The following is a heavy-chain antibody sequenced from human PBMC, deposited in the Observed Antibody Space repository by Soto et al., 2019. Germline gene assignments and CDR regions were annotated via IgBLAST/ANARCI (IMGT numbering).Heavy chain of an antibody. Sequence: QDQLVQSGVEVKKPGASVKVSCKASGYSFTNYGITWVRQAPGQGFEWMGWISAYNGNTHYAQKFQGRVTMTTDSSTSTAYLELRSLRSDDTAVYYCARDRGVAPPVAGNTHYDCYRDFCGKGTTVTVSS. V-gene: IGHV1-18*01. CDR1: GYSFTNYG. D-gene: IGHD6-19*01. CDR3: ARDRGVAPPVAGNTHYDCYRDF. CDR2: ISAYNGNT. J-gene: IGHJ6*03.